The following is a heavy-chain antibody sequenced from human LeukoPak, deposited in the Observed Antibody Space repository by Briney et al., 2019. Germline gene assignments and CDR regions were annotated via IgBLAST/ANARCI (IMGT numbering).Heavy chain of an antibody. Sequence: PSETLSLTCAVYGGSFSGYYWSWIRQPPGKGLEWIGEINHSGSTNYNPSLKSRVTISVDTSKNQFSLKLSSVTAADTAVYYCARVGPQYYDFWSGYHGYYYYYMDVWGKGTTVTVSS. CDR3: ARVGPQYYDFWSGYHGYYYYYMDV. CDR2: INHSGST. V-gene: IGHV4-34*01. CDR1: GGSFSGYY. J-gene: IGHJ6*03. D-gene: IGHD3-3*01.